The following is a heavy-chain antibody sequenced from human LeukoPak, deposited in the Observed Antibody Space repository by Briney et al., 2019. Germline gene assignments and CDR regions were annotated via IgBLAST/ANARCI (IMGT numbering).Heavy chain of an antibody. CDR3: ARHMSGGATVFDY. CDR2: IYYSGNT. CDR1: GGSISSSSYY. D-gene: IGHD2-21*01. Sequence: PSETLSLTCTVSGGSISSSSYYWSWIRQPPGKGLEWIGRIYYSGNTYYSPSLKSRVTISVDTSQNQFSLKLNSVTAADTAMYYCARHMSGGATVFDYWGQGILVTVSS. V-gene: IGHV4-39*01. J-gene: IGHJ4*02.